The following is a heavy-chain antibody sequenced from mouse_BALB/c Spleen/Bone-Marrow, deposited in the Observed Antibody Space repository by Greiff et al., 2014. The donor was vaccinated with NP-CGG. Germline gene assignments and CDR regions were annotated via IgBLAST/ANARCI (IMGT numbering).Heavy chain of an antibody. CDR2: ISNGGGST. J-gene: IGHJ3*01. V-gene: IGHV5-12-2*01. D-gene: IGHD1-1*01. CDR3: ARHGLYYGSSSFAN. CDR1: GFTFSSDS. Sequence: DVKLVESGGGLVQPGGSLKLSCAASGFTFSSDSTSWVRHTPEKRLEWVAYISNGGGSTYYPDTVKGRFTISRDNAKNTLYLQMSTLKSEDTAMYFCARHGLYYGSSSFANWGQGTLVTVSA.